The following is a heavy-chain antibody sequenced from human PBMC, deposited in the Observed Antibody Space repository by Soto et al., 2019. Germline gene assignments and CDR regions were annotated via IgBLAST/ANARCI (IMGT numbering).Heavy chain of an antibody. D-gene: IGHD5-12*01. Sequence: QVQLVESGGGVVQPGRSLRLSCAASGFTFSSYGMHWVRQAPGKGLEWVAVIWYDGSNKYYADSVKGRFTISRDNSKNTLYLQMNCLRAEETAVYYCARGGGYSGYDLDYWGQGTLVTVSS. V-gene: IGHV3-33*01. CDR3: ARGGGYSGYDLDY. CDR2: IWYDGSNK. J-gene: IGHJ4*02. CDR1: GFTFSSYG.